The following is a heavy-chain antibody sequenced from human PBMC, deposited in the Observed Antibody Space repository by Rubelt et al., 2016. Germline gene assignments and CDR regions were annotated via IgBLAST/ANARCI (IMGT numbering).Heavy chain of an antibody. CDR2: IKDDGSET. V-gene: IGHV3-7*03. Sequence: VQLVESGGGVVQPGGSLRLSCAASGFTLSSYWMHWVRQAPGKGLEWVANIKDDGSETYYVDSVKGRFTVSKDNAKNSLHLQMNSLRTEDTAVYYCARHGRRCFDLWGQGTLVTVSS. CDR1: GFTLSSYW. J-gene: IGHJ4*02. CDR3: ARHGRRCFDL.